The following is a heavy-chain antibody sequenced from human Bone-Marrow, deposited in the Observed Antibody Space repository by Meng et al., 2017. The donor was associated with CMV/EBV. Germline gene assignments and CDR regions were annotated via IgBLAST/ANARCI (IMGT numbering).Heavy chain of an antibody. CDR1: GYTFTGYY. D-gene: IGHD2-2*01. J-gene: IGHJ4*02. V-gene: IGHV1-2*02. CDR3: ARYCSSTSCYPPRAFDY. CDR2: INPNSGGT. Sequence: ASVKVSCKASGYTFTGYYMHWVRQAPGQGLEWMGWINPNSGGTNYAQKFQGRVTMTRDTSISTAYMELSRLRSDDTAVYYCARYCSSTSCYPPRAFDYWGQGTLVTVSS.